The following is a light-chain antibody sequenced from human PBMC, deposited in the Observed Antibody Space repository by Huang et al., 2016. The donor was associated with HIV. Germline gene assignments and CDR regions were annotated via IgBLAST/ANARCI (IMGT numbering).Light chain of an antibody. J-gene: IGKJ2*01. CDR3: QQGSSTPYT. CDR1: QSISSY. CDR2: GAS. Sequence: DIQMTQSPSSLSASVGDRVTITCLASQSISSYLNWYQQKPGQAPKLLIYGASSLQTGVPSRFSTSGSGSDFTLTISSLQPEDFATYYCQQGSSTPYTFGQGTKLEIK. V-gene: IGKV1-39*01.